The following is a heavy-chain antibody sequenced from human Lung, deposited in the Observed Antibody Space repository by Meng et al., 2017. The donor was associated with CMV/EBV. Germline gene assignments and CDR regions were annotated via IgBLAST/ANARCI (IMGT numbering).Heavy chain of an antibody. CDR2: INPKSGGA. V-gene: IGHV1-2*06. D-gene: IGHD4-17*01. CDR1: GYTFTGYY. J-gene: IGHJ4*02. CDR3: VVYGYGDYNYFDV. Sequence: KASGYTFTGYYLHWVRQAPGQGLEWMGRINPKSGGAKCARKFEGRVTLTSDTAISTVYMELSRLRSDDTAMYYCVVYGYGDYNYFDVWGQGTLVTVSS.